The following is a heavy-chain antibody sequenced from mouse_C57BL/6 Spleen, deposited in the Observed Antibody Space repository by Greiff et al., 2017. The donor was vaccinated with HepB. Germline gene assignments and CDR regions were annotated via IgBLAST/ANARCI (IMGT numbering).Heavy chain of an antibody. V-gene: IGHV1-80*01. J-gene: IGHJ1*03. CDR1: GYAFSSYW. CDR3: ARRGYSAVVATRYFDV. CDR2: IYPGDGDT. D-gene: IGHD1-1*01. Sequence: QVQLQQSGAELVKPGASVKISCKASGYAFSSYWMNWVKQRPGKGLEWIGQIYPGDGDTNYNGKFKGKATLTADKSSSTAYMQLSSLTSEDSAVYFCARRGYSAVVATRYFDVWGTGTTVTVSS.